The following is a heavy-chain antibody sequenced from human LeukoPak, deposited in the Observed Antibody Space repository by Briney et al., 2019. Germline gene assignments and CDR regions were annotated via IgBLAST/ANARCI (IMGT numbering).Heavy chain of an antibody. CDR2: IYSGGST. D-gene: IGHD3-10*02. J-gene: IGHJ6*03. V-gene: IGHV3-53*01. CDR3: ASLLFGELWYYYYMDV. Sequence: GGSLRLSCAASGFTVSSNYMSWVRQAPGKGLEWVSVIYSGGSTYYADSVKGRFTISRDNSKNTLYLQMNSLRAEDTAVYYCASLLFGELWYYYYMDVWGKGTTVTVSS. CDR1: GFTVSSNY.